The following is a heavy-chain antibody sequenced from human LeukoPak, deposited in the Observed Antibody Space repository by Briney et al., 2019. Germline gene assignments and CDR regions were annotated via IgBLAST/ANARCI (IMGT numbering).Heavy chain of an antibody. CDR3: AREYDSSGYYRRYFDY. V-gene: IGHV1-69*13. Sequence: ASVKVSCKASGGTFSSYAISWVRQAPGQGLEWMGGIIPIFGTVNYAQKFQGRVTITADESTSTAYMELSSLRSEDTAVYYCAREYDSSGYYRRYFDYWGQGTLVTVSS. CDR1: GGTFSSYA. J-gene: IGHJ4*02. D-gene: IGHD3-22*01. CDR2: IIPIFGTV.